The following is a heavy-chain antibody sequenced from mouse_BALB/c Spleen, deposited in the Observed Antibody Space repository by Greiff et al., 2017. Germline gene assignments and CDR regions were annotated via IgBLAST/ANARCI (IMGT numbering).Heavy chain of an antibody. V-gene: IGHV3-2*02. D-gene: IGHD1-2*01. Sequence: EVQLVESGPGLVKPSQSLSLTCTVTGYSITSDYAWNWIRQFPGNKLEWMGYISYSGSTSYNPSLKSRISITRDTSKNQFFLQLNSVTTEDTATYYCARWYYGLAYWGQGTLVTVSA. CDR1: GYSITSDYA. CDR3: ARWYYGLAY. J-gene: IGHJ3*01. CDR2: ISYSGST.